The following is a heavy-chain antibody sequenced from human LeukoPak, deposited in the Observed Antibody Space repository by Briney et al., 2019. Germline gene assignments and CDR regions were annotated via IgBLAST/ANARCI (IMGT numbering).Heavy chain of an antibody. V-gene: IGHV3-7*01. Sequence: GGSLRLSCATSEFTFSRFWMSWVRQAPGKGLEWVANIKQNGSEKYYVDSVKGRFTISRDNSKNTLYLQMNSLRAEDTAVYYCARDWSGTFDCWGQGTLVTVSS. D-gene: IGHD3-3*01. CDR2: IKQNGSEK. CDR1: EFTFSRFW. J-gene: IGHJ4*02. CDR3: ARDWSGTFDC.